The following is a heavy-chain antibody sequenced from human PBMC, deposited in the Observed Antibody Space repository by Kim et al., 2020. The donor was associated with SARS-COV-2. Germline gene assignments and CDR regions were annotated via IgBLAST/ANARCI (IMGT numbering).Heavy chain of an antibody. CDR2: ISAYNGNT. V-gene: IGHV1-18*04. D-gene: IGHD3-22*01. CDR3: ARDRGQGYYYDSSGYYSRFDY. J-gene: IGHJ4*02. CDR1: GYTFTSYG. Sequence: ASVKVSCKASGYTFTSYGISWVRQAPGQGLEWMGWISAYNGNTNYAQKLQGRVTMTTDTSTRTAYMELRSLRSDDTAVYYCARDRGQGYYYDSSGYYSRFDYWGQGTLVTVSS.